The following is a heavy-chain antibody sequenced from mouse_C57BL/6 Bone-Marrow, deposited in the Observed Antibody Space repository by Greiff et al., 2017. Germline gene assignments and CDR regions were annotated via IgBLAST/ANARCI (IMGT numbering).Heavy chain of an antibody. CDR1: GYSFTDYN. J-gene: IGHJ4*01. CDR3: AGNYYGSSPYAMDY. V-gene: IGHV1-39*01. D-gene: IGHD1-1*01. CDR2: INPNYGTT. Sequence: QLQQSGPELVKPGASVKISCKASGYSFTDYNMNWVKQSNGKSLEWIGVINPNYGTTSYNQKFKGKATLTVDQSSSTAYMQLNSLTSEDSAVYYCAGNYYGSSPYAMDYWGQGTSVTVSS.